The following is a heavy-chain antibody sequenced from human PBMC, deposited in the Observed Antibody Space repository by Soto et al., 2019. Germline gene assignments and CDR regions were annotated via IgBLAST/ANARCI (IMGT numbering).Heavy chain of an antibody. CDR3: ATEAGELGVFDY. D-gene: IGHD7-27*01. CDR1: GFTFSSYA. V-gene: IGHV3-30-3*01. J-gene: IGHJ4*02. CDR2: ISYDGSNK. Sequence: QVQLVESGGGVVQPGRSLRLSCAASGFTFSSYAMHWVRQAPGKGLEWVAVISYDGSNKYYADSVKGRFTISRDNSKNTPYLQMNSLRAEETAVYYCATEAGELGVFDYWGQGTLVTVSS.